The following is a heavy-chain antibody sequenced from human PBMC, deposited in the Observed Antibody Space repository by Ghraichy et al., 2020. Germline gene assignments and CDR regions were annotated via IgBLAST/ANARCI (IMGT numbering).Heavy chain of an antibody. D-gene: IGHD6-19*01. CDR3: VSWTVAETNH. CDR2: IKGDGTEK. CDR1: GFTFSTSW. J-gene: IGHJ5*02. V-gene: IGHV3-7*01. Sequence: GGSLRLSCAASGFTFSTSWMTWVRQAPGKGLEWVAHIKGDGTEKYYVDSVKGRFTISRDNTKNSLYLQMNTLRVDDTAVYYCVSWTVAETNHWGQGTQVTVSS.